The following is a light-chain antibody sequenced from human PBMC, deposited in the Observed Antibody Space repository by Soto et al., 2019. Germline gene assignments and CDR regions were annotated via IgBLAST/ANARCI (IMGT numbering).Light chain of an antibody. V-gene: IGKV3-15*01. J-gene: IGKJ1*01. CDR2: GAS. CDR3: QQYNNWPRT. Sequence: EIVMTQSPATLSVSQGERATLSCRASQSVSSYLAWYQQKPGQAPRLLIYGASTRATGIPARFSGSGSGTEFTLTISSLQSEDLAVYYCQQYNNWPRTFGQGTKVDIK. CDR1: QSVSSY.